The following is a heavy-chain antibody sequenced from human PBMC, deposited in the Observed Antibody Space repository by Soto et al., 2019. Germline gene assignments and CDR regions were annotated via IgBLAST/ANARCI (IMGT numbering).Heavy chain of an antibody. J-gene: IGHJ6*02. Sequence: SETLSLTCTVSGGSISSYYWSWIRQPAGKGLEWIGRIYTSGSTNYNPSLKSRVTMSVDTSKNQFSLKLSSVTAADTAVYYCARDLENRDYYYYGMDVWGQGTTVTVSS. CDR1: GGSISSYY. CDR3: ARDLENRDYYYYGMDV. CDR2: IYTSGST. V-gene: IGHV4-4*07. D-gene: IGHD3-10*01.